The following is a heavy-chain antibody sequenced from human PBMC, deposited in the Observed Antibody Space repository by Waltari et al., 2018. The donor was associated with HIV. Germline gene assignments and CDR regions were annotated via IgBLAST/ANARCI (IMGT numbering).Heavy chain of an antibody. CDR2: INPNTGGT. Sequence: QVQLVQSGAEVKKPGVSVKVSCKTSGYSFTAYYMHWVRQAPGQGLEWMGWINPNTGGTNYAQKFKGRGTMTWYTSISTIYMDLNRLTSDDTAIYYCARPVAATFYFDYWGQGTLVTVSS. V-gene: IGHV1-2*02. D-gene: IGHD6-19*01. J-gene: IGHJ4*02. CDR3: ARPVAATFYFDY. CDR1: GYSFTAYY.